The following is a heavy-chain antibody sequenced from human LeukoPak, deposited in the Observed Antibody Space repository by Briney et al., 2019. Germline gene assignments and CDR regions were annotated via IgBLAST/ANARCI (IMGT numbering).Heavy chain of an antibody. V-gene: IGHV1-69*05. CDR3: ARDTASSFCYFDY. CDR2: IIPIFGTA. J-gene: IGHJ4*02. Sequence: GASVKVSCKTSGGTFSSYAISWVRQAPGQGLEWMGRIIPIFGTANYAQKFQGRVTITTDESTSTAYMDLSSLRSEDTAVYYCARDTASSFCYFDYWGQGTLVTVSS. CDR1: GGTFSSYA. D-gene: IGHD2/OR15-2a*01.